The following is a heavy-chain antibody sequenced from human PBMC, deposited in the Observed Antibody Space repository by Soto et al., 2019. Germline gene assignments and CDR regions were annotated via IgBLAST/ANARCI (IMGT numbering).Heavy chain of an antibody. CDR2: ISAHNDNT. CDR1: GYTFTSYG. J-gene: IGHJ4*02. D-gene: IGHD1-1*01. V-gene: IGHV1-18*01. CDR3: ARGRYGDY. Sequence: QVHLVQSGAEVKKPGASVKVSCKCSGYTFTSYGITWVRQAPGQGLEWMGWISAHNDNTDYAQKLQGRVTVTGDTSTSSAYMELRRLRSDDTAVYYCARGRYGDYWGQGALVTVSS.